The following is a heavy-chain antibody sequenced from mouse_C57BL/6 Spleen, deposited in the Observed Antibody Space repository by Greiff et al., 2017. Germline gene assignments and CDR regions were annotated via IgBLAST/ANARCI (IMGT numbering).Heavy chain of an antibody. CDR2: ISSGGDYI. J-gene: IGHJ2*01. V-gene: IGHV5-9-1*02. CDR3: TRGNDYDYFDY. Sequence: DVMLVESGEGLVKPGGSLKLSCAASGFTFSSYAMSWVRQTPEKRLEWVAYISSGGDYIYYADTVKGRFTISRDNARNTLYLQMSSLKSEDTAMYYCTRGNDYDYFDYWGQGTTLTVSS. D-gene: IGHD2-4*01. CDR1: GFTFSSYA.